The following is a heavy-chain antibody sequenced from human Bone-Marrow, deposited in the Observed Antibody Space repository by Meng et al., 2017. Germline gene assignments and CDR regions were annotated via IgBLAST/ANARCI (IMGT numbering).Heavy chain of an antibody. CDR3: ARATSLYYYTDSAPAAFDI. V-gene: IGHV7-4-1*02. J-gene: IGHJ3*02. D-gene: IGHD3-10*01. Sequence: SVNVSCKPSGYTFTGYALNWVRQAPGQGLECMGGINTNTGNPTFAQAFTGRFGFSLDTSVSTAYLQISRLKAEDTAVYYCARATSLYYYTDSAPAAFDIWGRGTMVTVSS. CDR2: INTNTGNP. CDR1: GYTFTGYA.